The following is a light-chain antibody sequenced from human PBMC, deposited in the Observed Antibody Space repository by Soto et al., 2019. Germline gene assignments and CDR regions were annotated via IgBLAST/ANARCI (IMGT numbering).Light chain of an antibody. CDR2: AAS. CDR1: QGIRND. V-gene: IGKV1-6*01. Sequence: AIQMTQSPSSLSASVGDRVTITCRASQGIRNDLGWYQQKSGKAPKLLIYAASNLQRGVPSRFSGRGSGTDFTLTISSLQPEDFATYFCLQDYNYPRTFGQETKVEI. J-gene: IGKJ1*01. CDR3: LQDYNYPRT.